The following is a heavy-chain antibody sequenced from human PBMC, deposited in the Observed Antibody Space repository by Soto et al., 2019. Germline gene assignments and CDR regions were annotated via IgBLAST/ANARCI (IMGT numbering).Heavy chain of an antibody. V-gene: IGHV4-34*01. Sequence: SETLSLTCAVYGGSFSGYYWSWIRQPPGKGLEWIGYIYYSGSTYYNPSLKSRVTISVDTSKSQFSLRLNSVTAADTAVYYCARDLWGYCGTDCYPLDVWGQGTTVTVSS. D-gene: IGHD2-21*02. CDR2: IYYSGST. J-gene: IGHJ6*02. CDR1: GGSFSGYY. CDR3: ARDLWGYCGTDCYPLDV.